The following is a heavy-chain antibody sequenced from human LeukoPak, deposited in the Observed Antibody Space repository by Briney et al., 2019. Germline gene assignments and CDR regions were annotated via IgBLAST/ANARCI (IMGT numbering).Heavy chain of an antibody. Sequence: PGRSLRLSCAASGFTFSSYGMHWVRQAPGKGLEWVAVIWYDGSNKYYADSVKGRFTISRDNSKNTLYLQMNSLRAEDTAVYYCAKDLTIFGVVINDAFDIWGQGTMVTVSS. D-gene: IGHD3-3*01. J-gene: IGHJ3*02. CDR3: AKDLTIFGVVINDAFDI. CDR2: IWYDGSNK. V-gene: IGHV3-33*06. CDR1: GFTFSSYG.